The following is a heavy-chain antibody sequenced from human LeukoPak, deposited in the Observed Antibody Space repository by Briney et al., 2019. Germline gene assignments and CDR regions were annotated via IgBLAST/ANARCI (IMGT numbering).Heavy chain of an antibody. V-gene: IGHV3-53*01. CDR1: GFTVSSNS. CDR2: IYSDNT. CDR3: AKDIFQYYYYYYMDV. J-gene: IGHJ6*03. Sequence: GSLRLSCTVSGFTVSSNSMSWVRQAPGKGLEWVSFIYSDNTHYSDSVKGRFTISRDNSKNTLYLQMNSLRAEDTAVYYCAKDIFQYYYYYYMDVWGKGTTVTISS. D-gene: IGHD3-9*01.